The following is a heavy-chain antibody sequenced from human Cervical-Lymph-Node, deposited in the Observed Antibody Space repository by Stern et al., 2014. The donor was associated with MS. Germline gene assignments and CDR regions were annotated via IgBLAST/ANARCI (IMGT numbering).Heavy chain of an antibody. Sequence: EVQLLESGGGLVQPGGSLRLSCAASGFTFSSFYMHWVRQAPGKGLVWVSRIHSEGSATNYADSVNGRFTISRDNAKNTLYLQMNSLRAEDTAVYYCARGGCSSTSCLEDWGQGTLVTVSS. CDR3: ARGGCSSTSCLED. CDR2: IHSEGSAT. J-gene: IGHJ4*02. V-gene: IGHV3-74*02. D-gene: IGHD2-2*01. CDR1: GFTFSSFY.